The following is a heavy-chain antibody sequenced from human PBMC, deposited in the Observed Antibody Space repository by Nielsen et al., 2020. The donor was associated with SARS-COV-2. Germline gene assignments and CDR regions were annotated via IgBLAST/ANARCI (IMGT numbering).Heavy chain of an antibody. CDR2: ISYDVGSK. CDR1: GFTFSSYA. V-gene: IGHV3-30-3*01. Sequence: GESLKISCAASGFTFSSYAMHWVRQAPGKGLEWVAAISYDVGSKFYAGSVKGRFTISRDNSKSTVYLQMDSLRVEDTAVYHCARDIRSSWGWDYCDYWGQGTLVTVSS. J-gene: IGHJ4*02. CDR3: ARDIRSSWGWDYCDY. D-gene: IGHD3-16*01.